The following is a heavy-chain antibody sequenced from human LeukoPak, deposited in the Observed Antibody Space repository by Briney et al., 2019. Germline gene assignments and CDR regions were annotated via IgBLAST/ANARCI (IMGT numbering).Heavy chain of an antibody. D-gene: IGHD2-2*01. J-gene: IGHJ6*02. V-gene: IGHV4-34*01. Sequence: SETLSLTCAVYGGSFSGYYWSWIRQPPGKGLEWIGEINHSGSTNYNPSLKSRVTISVDTSKNQFSLKLSSVTAADTAVYYCARGQRYQLLSSYYYYYGMDVWGQGTTVTVSS. CDR2: INHSGST. CDR3: ARGQRYQLLSSYYYYYGMDV. CDR1: GGSFSGYY.